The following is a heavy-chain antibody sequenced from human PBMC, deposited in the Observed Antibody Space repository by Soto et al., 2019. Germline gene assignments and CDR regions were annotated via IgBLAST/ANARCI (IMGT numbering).Heavy chain of an antibody. CDR1: GFAFSSYW. Sequence: PGGSLRLSCAGSGFAFSSYWMSWVRQAPGNGLEWVANINPDGSQKWYVDSVKGRFTISRDNAKNSLYLQMNSLRVDDTAVYYCARGDYYDTSGPFLDVFDIWGHGTMVTV. V-gene: IGHV3-7*04. D-gene: IGHD3-22*01. CDR2: INPDGSQK. CDR3: ARGDYYDTSGPFLDVFDI. J-gene: IGHJ3*02.